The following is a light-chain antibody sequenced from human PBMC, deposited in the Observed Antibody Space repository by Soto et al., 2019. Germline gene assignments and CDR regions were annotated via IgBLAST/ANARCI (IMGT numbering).Light chain of an antibody. CDR2: WAS. CDR1: QSVLYSSNNKNN. CDR3: QQCYSTPPT. Sequence: DIVMTQSPDSLAVSLGERATINCKSSQSVLYSSNNKNNLVWYQQKPGQPPKLLIYWASTRESGVPDRFSGSGSGTDFTLTISSLQAEDVAVYYCQQCYSTPPTFGQGTQVEIK. J-gene: IGKJ1*01. V-gene: IGKV4-1*01.